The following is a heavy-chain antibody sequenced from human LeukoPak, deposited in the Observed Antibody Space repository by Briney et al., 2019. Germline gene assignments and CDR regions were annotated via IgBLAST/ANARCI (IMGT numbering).Heavy chain of an antibody. V-gene: IGHV3-23*01. D-gene: IGHD3-10*01. J-gene: IGHJ4*02. CDR3: AKDYDGSGSYFYY. CDR1: GLTFSTSP. Sequence: GGSLRLSCAASGLTFSTSPMNWVRLAPGNRLEWVSTSGTSGDTYYADSVKGRFTISRDNSKNTLYLQMNNLRAEDTAVYYCAKDYDGSGSYFYYWGQGTLVTVSS. CDR2: SGTSGDT.